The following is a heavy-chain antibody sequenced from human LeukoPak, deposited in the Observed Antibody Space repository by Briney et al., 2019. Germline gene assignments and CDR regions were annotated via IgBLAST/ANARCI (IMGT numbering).Heavy chain of an antibody. Sequence: GGSLRLSCAASGFTFSNAWMNWVRQAPGKGLEWVSAISGGGGGTYYADSVKGRFTISRDNSKNTLYLQMNSLRAEDTAVYYCAPRTAAAGSSGNWGQGTLDTVSS. CDR3: APRTAAAGSSGN. CDR1: GFTFSNAW. J-gene: IGHJ4*02. CDR2: ISGGGGGT. V-gene: IGHV3-23*01. D-gene: IGHD6-13*01.